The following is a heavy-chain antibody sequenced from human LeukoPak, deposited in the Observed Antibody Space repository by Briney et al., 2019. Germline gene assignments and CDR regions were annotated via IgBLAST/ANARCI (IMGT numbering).Heavy chain of an antibody. D-gene: IGHD5-24*01. J-gene: IGHJ3*01. CDR3: ARDIQLST. V-gene: IGHV3-33*01. Sequence: GGSLRLSCAASGFDFSSYGMHWVRQAPGKGLEWVALIWYDGSNKYYADSVKGRFTISRDNSKDTLFLQMNSLRAEDTAIYYCARDIQLSTWGLGTMVTVSS. CDR1: GFDFSSYG. CDR2: IWYDGSNK.